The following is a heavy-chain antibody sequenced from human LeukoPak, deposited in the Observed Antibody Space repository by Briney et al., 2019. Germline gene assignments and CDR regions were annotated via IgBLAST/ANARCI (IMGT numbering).Heavy chain of an antibody. D-gene: IGHD3-3*01. CDR2: IYYSGST. Sequence: PSETLSLTCTVSGGSISSYYWSWIRQPPGKGLEWIGYIYYSGSTNYNPSLKSRVTISVDTSKNQFSLKLSSVTAADTAVYYCAREGADFGVVMGMDVWGQGTTVTVSS. V-gene: IGHV4-59*12. CDR1: GGSISSYY. J-gene: IGHJ6*02. CDR3: AREGADFGVVMGMDV.